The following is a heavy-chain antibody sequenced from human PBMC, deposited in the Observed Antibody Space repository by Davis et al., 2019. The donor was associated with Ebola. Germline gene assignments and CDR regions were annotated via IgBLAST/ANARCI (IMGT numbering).Heavy chain of an antibody. CDR1: GYSFSSYS. D-gene: IGHD2-15*01. CDR3: ARDIGYCSGGSCYSGWFDP. Sequence: ASVKVSCKASGYSFSSYSITWVRQAPGQRLEWMGWINAGNGNTKYSQKFQGRVTITRDTSASTAYMELSSLRSEDTAVYYCARDIGYCSGGSCYSGWFDPWGQGTLVTVSS. V-gene: IGHV1-3*01. CDR2: INAGNGNT. J-gene: IGHJ5*02.